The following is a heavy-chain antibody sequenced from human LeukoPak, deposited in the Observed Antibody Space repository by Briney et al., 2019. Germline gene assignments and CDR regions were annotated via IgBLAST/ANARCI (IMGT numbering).Heavy chain of an antibody. CDR2: IDDGGIT. D-gene: IGHD7-27*01. V-gene: IGHV4-34*01. CDR3: ARRLGTKNYYKYYMDV. CDR1: GGTFSDHY. Sequence: SETLSLTCALYGGTFSDHYWSWIRQPPGKGLEWIGEIDDGGITNQNPSLKSRVTILVDTSKNQFSLKVRSVTAADTAVYFCARRLGTKNYYKYYMDVWGKGTTVTVSS. J-gene: IGHJ6*03.